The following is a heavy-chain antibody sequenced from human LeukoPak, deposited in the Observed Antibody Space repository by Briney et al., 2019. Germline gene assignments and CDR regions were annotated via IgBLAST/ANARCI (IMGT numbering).Heavy chain of an antibody. CDR1: GGSISSSSYY. Sequence: SETLSLTCTVSGGSISSSSYYWGWIRQPPGKGLEWIGSIYYSGSTYYNPSLKSRVTISVDTSKNQFSLKLSSVTAADTAVYYCASGEQRGYSYGYGYWGQGTLVTVSS. V-gene: IGHV4-39*01. D-gene: IGHD5-18*01. J-gene: IGHJ4*02. CDR2: IYYSGST. CDR3: ASGEQRGYSYGYGY.